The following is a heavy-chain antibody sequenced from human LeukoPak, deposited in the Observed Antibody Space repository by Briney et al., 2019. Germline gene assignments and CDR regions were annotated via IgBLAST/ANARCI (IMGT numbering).Heavy chain of an antibody. D-gene: IGHD5-12*01. CDR1: GGSVSSGSYY. CDR3: ARDRAFSGSNWFDP. CDR2: IYYSGST. V-gene: IGHV4-61*01. J-gene: IGHJ5*02. Sequence: SETLSLTCTVSGGSVSSGSYYWSWIRQPPGKGLEWIGYIYYSGSTNYNPSLKRRVTISVDTSKNQFSLKLSSVTAADTAVYYCARDRAFSGSNWFDPWGQGTLVTVSS.